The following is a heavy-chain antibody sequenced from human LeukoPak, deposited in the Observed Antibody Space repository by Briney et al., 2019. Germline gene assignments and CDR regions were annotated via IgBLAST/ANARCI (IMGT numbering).Heavy chain of an antibody. CDR1: GASISSYY. Sequence: MPSETLSLTCTVSGASISSYYWSWIRQPPGKGLEWIGDIYYGGSIKYNPSLKSRVTMSVDTSKTQFSLKLSSVTAADTAIYYCARENPSGYYNRPIDYWGQGTLVTVSS. V-gene: IGHV4-59*01. J-gene: IGHJ4*02. D-gene: IGHD3-22*01. CDR3: ARENPSGYYNRPIDY. CDR2: IYYGGSI.